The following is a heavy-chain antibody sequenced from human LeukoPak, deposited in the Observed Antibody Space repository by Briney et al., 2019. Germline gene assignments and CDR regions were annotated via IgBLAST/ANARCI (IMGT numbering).Heavy chain of an antibody. J-gene: IGHJ3*02. V-gene: IGHV3-53*01. CDR1: EFTVSSTY. CDR3: ARDRRGGLGHAFDI. Sequence: QSGGSLRLSCAASEFTVSSTYITWLRQASGKGLEWVSVIYPGGSALYADSVKGRFTISRDISKNIIYLQINNLRVEDTAVYFCARDRRGGLGHAFDIWGQGTMVTVSS. CDR2: IYPGGSA. D-gene: IGHD5-12*01.